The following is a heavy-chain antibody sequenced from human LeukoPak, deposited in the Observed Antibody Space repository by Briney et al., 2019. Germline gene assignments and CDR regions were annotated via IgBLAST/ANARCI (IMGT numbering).Heavy chain of an antibody. CDR2: INHSGST. Sequence: PSETLSLTCAVYGGSFSGYYWSWIRQPPGKGLEWIGEINHSGSTNYNPSLKSRVTISVDTSKNQFSLKLSSVTAADTAVYYCARGSIAVAGFPFDYWGQGTLVTVSS. D-gene: IGHD6-19*01. J-gene: IGHJ4*02. CDR1: GGSFSGYY. CDR3: ARGSIAVAGFPFDY. V-gene: IGHV4-34*01.